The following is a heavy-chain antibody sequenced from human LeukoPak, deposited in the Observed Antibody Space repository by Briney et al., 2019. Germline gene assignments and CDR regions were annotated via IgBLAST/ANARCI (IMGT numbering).Heavy chain of an antibody. CDR3: ARRQVRGAHYAFDI. V-gene: IGHV4-39*01. D-gene: IGHD3-10*01. CDR2: IYYSGST. Sequence: SETLSLTCTVSGGSISSSSYSWGWIRQPPGKGLEWIGSIYYSGSTYYNPSLKSRVTISVDTSKNQFSLKLSSVTAADTAVYYCARRQVRGAHYAFDIWGQGTMVTVSS. J-gene: IGHJ3*02. CDR1: GGSISSSSYS.